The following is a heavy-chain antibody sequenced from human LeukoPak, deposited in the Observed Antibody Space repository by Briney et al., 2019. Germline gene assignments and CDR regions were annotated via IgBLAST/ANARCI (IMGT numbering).Heavy chain of an antibody. CDR1: GYTFTSYY. Sequence: ASVKVSCKASGYTFTSYYMHWVRQAAGKGREWMGIINPSGGSTSYAQKFQGRVTMTRDMSTSTVYMELSSLRSEDTAVYYCARGVGMIVDDYMDVWGKGTTVTVSS. D-gene: IGHD3-22*01. J-gene: IGHJ6*03. CDR3: ARGVGMIVDDYMDV. V-gene: IGHV1-46*01. CDR2: INPSGGST.